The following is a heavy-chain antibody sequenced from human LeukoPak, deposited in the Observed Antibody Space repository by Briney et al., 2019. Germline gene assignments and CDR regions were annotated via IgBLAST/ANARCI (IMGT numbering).Heavy chain of an antibody. Sequence: GGSLRLSCAASGFTFSSYAMNWVRQAPGKGLEWVSGISGNTENTYYADSVKGRFTISRDNPKNTVYLQMTSLGAEDTAVYYCAGLDCSGGSCYSFYYYGMDVWGQGTTVTVSS. J-gene: IGHJ6*02. CDR2: ISGNTENT. CDR1: GFTFSSYA. D-gene: IGHD2-15*01. V-gene: IGHV3-23*01. CDR3: AGLDCSGGSCYSFYYYGMDV.